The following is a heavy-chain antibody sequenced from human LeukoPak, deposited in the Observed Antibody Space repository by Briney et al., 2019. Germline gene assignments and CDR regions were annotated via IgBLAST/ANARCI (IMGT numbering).Heavy chain of an antibody. CDR1: GYTFTSYY. CDR3: ARVTGYCSSTSCWRGIDY. CDR2: INPSGGST. Sequence: ASVKVSCKASGYTFTSYYMHWVRQALGQELEWMGIINPSGGSTSYAQKFQGRVTMTRDTSTSTVYMELSSLRSEDTAVYYCARVTGYCSSTSCWRGIDYWGQGTLVTVSS. J-gene: IGHJ4*02. V-gene: IGHV1-46*01. D-gene: IGHD2-2*01.